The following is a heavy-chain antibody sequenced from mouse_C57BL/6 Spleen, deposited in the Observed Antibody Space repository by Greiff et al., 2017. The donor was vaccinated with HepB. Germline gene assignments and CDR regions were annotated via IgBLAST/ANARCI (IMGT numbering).Heavy chain of an antibody. CDR1: GYAFSSYW. Sequence: QVQLQQSGAELVKPGASVKISCKASGYAFSSYWMNWVKQRPGKGLEWIGQIYPGDGDTNYNGKFKGKATLTADKSSSTAYMQLSSLTSEDSAVYFCSRWAGIYAMDYWGQGTSVTVSS. J-gene: IGHJ4*01. V-gene: IGHV1-80*01. D-gene: IGHD3-3*01. CDR3: SRWAGIYAMDY. CDR2: IYPGDGDT.